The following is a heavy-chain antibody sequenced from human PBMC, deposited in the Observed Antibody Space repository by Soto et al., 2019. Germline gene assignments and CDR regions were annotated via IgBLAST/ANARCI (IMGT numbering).Heavy chain of an antibody. D-gene: IGHD3-10*01. CDR1: GFTVSSNY. J-gene: IGHJ6*03. CDR3: ARETLPPTYYYGSGSYYKGYYYMDV. CDR2: IYSGGST. V-gene: IGHV3-66*01. Sequence: GGSLRLSFAASGFTVSSNYMSWVRQAPGKGLEWVSVIYSGGSTYYADSVKGRFTISRDNSKNTLYLQMNSLRAEDTAVYYCARETLPPTYYYGSGSYYKGYYYMDVWGKGTTVTVSS.